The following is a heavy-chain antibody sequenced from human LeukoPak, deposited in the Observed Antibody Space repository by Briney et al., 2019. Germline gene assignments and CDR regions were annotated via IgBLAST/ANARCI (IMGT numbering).Heavy chain of an antibody. CDR2: INHSGST. J-gene: IGHJ4*02. CDR1: GGSFSDYY. D-gene: IGHD1-26*01. CDR3: ARDTTGY. V-gene: IGHV4-34*01. Sequence: SETLSLTCAVYGGSFSDYYWSWIRQPPGKGLEWIGEINHSGSTNYNPSLKSRVTISVDTSKNQFSLKLSSVTAADTAVYYCARDTTGYWGQGTLVTVSS.